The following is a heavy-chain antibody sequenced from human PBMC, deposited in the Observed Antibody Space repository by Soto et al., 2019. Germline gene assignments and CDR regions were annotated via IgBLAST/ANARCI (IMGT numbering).Heavy chain of an antibody. V-gene: IGHV3-9*01. CDR1: GFTFDDYA. Sequence: EVQLVESGGGLVQPGRSLRLSCAASGFTFDDYAMHWVRQAPGKGLEWVSGISWNSGSIGYADSVKGRFTISRDNAKNSLYLQMNSLRAEDTALYYCAKDGAEDIVATIPESCFDYWGQGTLVTVSS. J-gene: IGHJ4*02. CDR2: ISWNSGSI. D-gene: IGHD5-12*01. CDR3: AKDGAEDIVATIPESCFDY.